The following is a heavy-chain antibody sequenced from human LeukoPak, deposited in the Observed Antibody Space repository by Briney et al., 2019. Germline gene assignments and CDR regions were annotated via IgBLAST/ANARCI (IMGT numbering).Heavy chain of an antibody. CDR3: ARAAHDFWSGPLGMDV. J-gene: IGHJ6*02. V-gene: IGHV4-30-2*01. CDR2: IYHSGST. Sequence: PSQTLSPTCAVSGGSISSGGYSWSWIRQPPGKGLEWIGYIYHSGSTYYNPSLKSRVTISVDRSKNQFSLKLSSVTAADTAVYYCARAAHDFWSGPLGMDVWGQGTTVTVSS. CDR1: GGSISSGGYS. D-gene: IGHD3-3*01.